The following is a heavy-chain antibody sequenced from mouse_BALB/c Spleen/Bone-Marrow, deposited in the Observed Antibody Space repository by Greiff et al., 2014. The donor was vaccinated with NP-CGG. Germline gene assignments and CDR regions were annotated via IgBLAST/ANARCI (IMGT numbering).Heavy chain of an antibody. D-gene: IGHD2-12*01. J-gene: IGHJ4*01. V-gene: IGHV1-87*01. CDR1: GYTFTSYW. CDR3: ARFYEGAMDY. Sequence: QVQLQQSGAELARPGASVKLSCKASGYTFTSYWMQWVKQRLGQGLEWIGAIYPGDGDTRYTQKFKGKATLTADKSSSTAYMQLSSLASEDSAVYYCARFYEGAMDYWGQGTSVTVSS. CDR2: IYPGDGDT.